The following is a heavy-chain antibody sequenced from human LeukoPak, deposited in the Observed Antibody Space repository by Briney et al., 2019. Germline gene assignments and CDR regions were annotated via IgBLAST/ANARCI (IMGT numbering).Heavy chain of an antibody. CDR2: INPSGGST. Sequence: EASVKVSCKASGYTFTSYYMHWVRQAPGQGLEWMGIINPSGGSTSYTQKFQGRVTMTRDTSTSTVYMELSSLRSEDTAVYYCARAPGGGFGDGSIAAAGTFGAFDIRGQGTMVTVSS. D-gene: IGHD6-13*01. CDR1: GYTFTSYY. CDR3: ARAPGGGFGDGSIAAAGTFGAFDI. J-gene: IGHJ3*02. V-gene: IGHV1-46*01.